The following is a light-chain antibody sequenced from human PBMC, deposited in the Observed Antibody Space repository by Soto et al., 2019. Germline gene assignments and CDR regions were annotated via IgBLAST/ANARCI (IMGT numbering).Light chain of an antibody. J-gene: IGLJ3*02. V-gene: IGLV1-40*01. CDR2: RDD. CDR1: SSRIGSDFD. CDR3: QYFDSRLSVM. Sequence: QSVLTQPPSVSGAPGQRVTISCTGTSSRIGSDFDVQWYQPVPGLAPKLLIDRDDNRTSGIPDRLSGSKSGTSASLAITRLEADDEADYYCQYFDSRLSVMFGGG.